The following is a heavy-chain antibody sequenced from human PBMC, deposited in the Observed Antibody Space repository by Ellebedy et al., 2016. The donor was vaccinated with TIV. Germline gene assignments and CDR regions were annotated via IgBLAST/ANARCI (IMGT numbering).Heavy chain of an antibody. CDR1: GYSFTNYD. CDR2: MNPNSGDT. Sequence: AASVKVSCKASGYSFTNYDINWVRQATGQGLEWMGWMNPNSGDTGSAQKFQGRVIMTRSTSTGTAYLELRSLRPEDTAVYYCVKWGYKYGFGDYWGQGTLVTVSS. J-gene: IGHJ4*02. V-gene: IGHV1-8*01. D-gene: IGHD5-18*01. CDR3: VKWGYKYGFGDY.